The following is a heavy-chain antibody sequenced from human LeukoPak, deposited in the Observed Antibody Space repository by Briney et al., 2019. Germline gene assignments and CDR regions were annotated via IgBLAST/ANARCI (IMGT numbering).Heavy chain of an antibody. CDR2: IIPIFRTA. Sequence: GASVKVSCKASGGTFRSFAISWVRQAPGQGLEWMGGIIPIFRTANYAQKFQGRVTITADESTSTAYMELRSLISDDTAVYYCARDRLNCSSVSCLEVFDFWGQGTLVTVSS. V-gene: IGHV1-69*13. D-gene: IGHD2-2*01. J-gene: IGHJ4*02. CDR3: ARDRLNCSSVSCLEVFDF. CDR1: GGTFRSFA.